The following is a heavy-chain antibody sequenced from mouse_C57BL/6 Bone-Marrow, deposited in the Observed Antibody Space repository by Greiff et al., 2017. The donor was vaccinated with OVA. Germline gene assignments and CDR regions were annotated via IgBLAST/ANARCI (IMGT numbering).Heavy chain of an antibody. CDR1: GFTFSSYA. CDR2: ISDGGRYT. Sequence: EVNVVESGGGLVKPGGSLKLSCAASGFTFSSYAMSWVRQTPEKRLEWVATISDGGRYTYYPDNVKGRFTISRDNAKNNLYLQMSHLKSEDTAMYYCARDHYDYDTYFDVWGTGTTVTVSS. CDR3: ARDHYDYDTYFDV. D-gene: IGHD2-4*01. V-gene: IGHV5-4*01. J-gene: IGHJ1*03.